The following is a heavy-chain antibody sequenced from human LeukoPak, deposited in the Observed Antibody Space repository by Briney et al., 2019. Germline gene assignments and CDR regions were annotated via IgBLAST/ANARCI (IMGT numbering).Heavy chain of an antibody. V-gene: IGHV3-53*01. CDR2: MYSGGST. Sequence: GGSLRLSCAASGFSVRSNYMSWVRQSPRKGLEWVSIMYSGGSTDYADSVKGRSIISRDHSKNTLYLQMNSLRAEDTAVYYCARDRYCSGGSCYGDAFDLWGQGTMVTVSS. CDR1: GFSVRSNY. CDR3: ARDRYCSGGSCYGDAFDL. J-gene: IGHJ3*01. D-gene: IGHD2-15*01.